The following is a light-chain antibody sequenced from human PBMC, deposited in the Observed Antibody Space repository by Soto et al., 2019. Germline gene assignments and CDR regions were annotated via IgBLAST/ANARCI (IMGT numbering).Light chain of an antibody. CDR3: QSYDSSRSGYVV. V-gene: IGLV1-40*01. CDR2: GNS. J-gene: IGLJ2*01. Sequence: QSVLTQPPPVSGAPGQRVTISCTGSSSNIGAGYDVHWYQQLPGTAPKLLIYGNSNRPSGVPDRFSGSKSGTSASLAITGLQAEDEADYYCQSYDSSRSGYVVFGGGTKLTVL. CDR1: SSNIGAGYD.